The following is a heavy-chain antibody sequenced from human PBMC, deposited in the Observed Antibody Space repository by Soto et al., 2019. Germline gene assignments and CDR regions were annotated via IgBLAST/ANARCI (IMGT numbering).Heavy chain of an antibody. CDR2: INPSGGST. CDR1: GYTFTSYY. J-gene: IGHJ4*02. CDR3: ARPKSLAYYYDSSGSEFDY. Sequence: ASVKVSCKASGYTFTSYYMHWVRQAPGQGLEWMGIINPSGGSTSYAQKFQGRVTMTRDTSTSTVYMELSSLRSEDTAVYYCARPKSLAYYYDSSGSEFDYWGQGTLVTVSS. V-gene: IGHV1-46*01. D-gene: IGHD3-22*01.